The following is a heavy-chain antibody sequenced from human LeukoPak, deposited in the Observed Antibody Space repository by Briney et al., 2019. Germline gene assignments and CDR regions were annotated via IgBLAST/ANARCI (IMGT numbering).Heavy chain of an antibody. V-gene: IGHV3-23*01. J-gene: IGHJ5*02. CDR2: ISGSGGST. D-gene: IGHD6-13*01. CDR1: GFTFSSYA. CDR3: ARGNVIAAAFNWFDP. Sequence: QPGGSLRLSCAASGFTFSSYAMSWVRQAPGKGLEWVSAISGSGGSTYYADSVKGRFTISRDNSKNTLYLQMNSLRAGDTAVYYCARGNVIAAAFNWFDPWGQGTLVTVSS.